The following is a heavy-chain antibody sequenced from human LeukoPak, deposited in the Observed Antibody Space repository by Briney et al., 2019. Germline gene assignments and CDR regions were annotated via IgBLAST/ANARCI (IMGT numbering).Heavy chain of an antibody. Sequence: ASVKVSCKASGGTFSSYAISWVRQAPGQGLEWMGGIIPIFGTANYAQKFQGIVTITADESTSTAYMELSSLRSEDTAVYYCARGYSYGPGDYYYMDVRGKGTTVTVSS. CDR3: ARGYSYGPGDYYYMDV. V-gene: IGHV1-69*13. CDR1: GGTFSSYA. CDR2: IIPIFGTA. J-gene: IGHJ6*03. D-gene: IGHD5-18*01.